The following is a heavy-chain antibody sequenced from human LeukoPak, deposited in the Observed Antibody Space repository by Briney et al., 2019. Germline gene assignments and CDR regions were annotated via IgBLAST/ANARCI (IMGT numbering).Heavy chain of an antibody. CDR2: ISSSSSYI. V-gene: IGHV3-21*01. J-gene: IGHJ4*02. CDR3: ARAEGSGSYSPYFDY. D-gene: IGHD3-10*01. Sequence: GGSLRLSCAASGFTFSSYSMNWVRQAPGKGLEWVSSISSSSSYIYYADSVKGRFTISRDNAKNTLYLQMNSLRAEDTAVYYCARAEGSGSYSPYFDYWGQGTLVTVSS. CDR1: GFTFSSYS.